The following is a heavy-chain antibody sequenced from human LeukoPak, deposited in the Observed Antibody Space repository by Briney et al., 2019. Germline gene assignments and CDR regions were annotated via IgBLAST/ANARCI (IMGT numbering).Heavy chain of an antibody. J-gene: IGHJ4*02. CDR1: GFTFSSYA. D-gene: IGHD3-9*01. V-gene: IGHV3-30-3*01. Sequence: GGSLRLSCAASGFTFSSYARHWVRQAPGKGLEWVAVISYDGSNKYYADSVKGRFTISRDNSKNTLYLQMNSLRAEDTAVYYCAREFLTGSERGDYWGQGTLVTVSS. CDR2: ISYDGSNK. CDR3: AREFLTGSERGDY.